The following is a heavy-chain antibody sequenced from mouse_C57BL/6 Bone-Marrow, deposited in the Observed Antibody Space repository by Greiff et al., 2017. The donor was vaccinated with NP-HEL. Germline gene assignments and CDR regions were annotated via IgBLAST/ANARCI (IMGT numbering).Heavy chain of an antibody. D-gene: IGHD1-1*01. CDR3: AREGYGSSYPFAY. V-gene: IGHV1-72*01. CDR2: IDPNSGGT. J-gene: IGHJ3*01. Sequence: QVQLKQPGAELVKPGASVKLSCKASGYTFTSYWMHWVKQRPGRGLEWIGRIDPNSGGTKYNEKFKSKATLTVDKPSSTAYMQLSSLTSEDSAVYYCAREGYGSSYPFAYWGQGTLVTVSA. CDR1: GYTFTSYW.